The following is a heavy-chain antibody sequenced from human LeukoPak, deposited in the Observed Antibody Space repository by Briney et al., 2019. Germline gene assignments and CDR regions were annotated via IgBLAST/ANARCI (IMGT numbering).Heavy chain of an antibody. D-gene: IGHD6-25*01. J-gene: IGHJ4*02. CDR2: ISGSGGST. V-gene: IGHV3-23*01. CDR3: AKGQKYSSGGNNY. Sequence: PGGSLRLSCAASGFTFSSYAMSWVHQAPGKGLEWVSAISGSGGSTYYADSVKGRFTISRDNSKNTLYLQMNSLRAEDTAVYYCAKGQKYSSGGNNYWGQGTLVTVSS. CDR1: GFTFSSYA.